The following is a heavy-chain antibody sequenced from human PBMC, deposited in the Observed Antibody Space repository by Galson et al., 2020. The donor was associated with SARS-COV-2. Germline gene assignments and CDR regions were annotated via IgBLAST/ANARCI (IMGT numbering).Heavy chain of an antibody. D-gene: IGHD6-19*01. CDR1: GGTFSSYA. Sequence: ASVKVSCKASGGTFSSYAISWVRQAPGQGLEWMGRIIPIFGTANYAQQFQGRVTITADKSTSTAYMELSSVTAADTAVYYCARDSGLVPNWFDPWGQGTLVTVSS. CDR3: ARDSGLVPNWFDP. CDR2: IIPIFGTA. J-gene: IGHJ5*02. V-gene: IGHV1-69*06.